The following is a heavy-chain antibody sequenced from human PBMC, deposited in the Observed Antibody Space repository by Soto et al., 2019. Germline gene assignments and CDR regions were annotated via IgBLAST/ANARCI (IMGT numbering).Heavy chain of an antibody. CDR2: FDPEDGET. CDR3: ATVQRWLQSFDY. J-gene: IGHJ4*02. V-gene: IGHV1-24*01. Sequence: VASVKVSCKVSGYTLTELSMHWVRQAPGKGLEWMGGFDPEDGETIYAQKFQGRVTMTEDTSTDTAYMELSSLRSEDTAVYYCATVQRWLQSFDYWGQGTLVTVS. CDR1: GYTLTELS. D-gene: IGHD5-12*01.